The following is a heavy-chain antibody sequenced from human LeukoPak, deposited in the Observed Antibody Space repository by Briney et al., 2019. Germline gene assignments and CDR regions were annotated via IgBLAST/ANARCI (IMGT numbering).Heavy chain of an antibody. CDR1: GYTFTDYY. Sequence: APVKVSCKVSGYTFTDYYMHWIQQAPGKGLEWMGLVDPEDGETIYAEKFQDRVTITADTSTDTAYMELSSLRSEDTAVYYCATVGDGYNSSPGDVDYWGQGTLVTVSS. CDR3: ATVGDGYNSSPGDVDY. J-gene: IGHJ4*02. V-gene: IGHV1-69-2*01. D-gene: IGHD5-24*01. CDR2: VDPEDGET.